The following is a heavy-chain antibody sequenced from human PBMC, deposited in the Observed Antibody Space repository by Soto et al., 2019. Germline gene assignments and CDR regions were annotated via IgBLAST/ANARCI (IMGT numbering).Heavy chain of an antibody. Sequence: EEQLLESGGGLVQPGGSLRLSCAASGFSFIDYALSWGRQAPGKGLEWVSAISGSGGSTYYADSVKVRFTRSRDNSKNTVYLQMSSLRAGDTAGYYCAKGRYGNDGWFDPRGQCTLVTVSS. D-gene: IGHD4-4*01. CDR2: ISGSGGST. CDR3: AKGRYGNDGWFDP. J-gene: IGHJ5*02. CDR1: GFSFIDYA. V-gene: IGHV3-23*01.